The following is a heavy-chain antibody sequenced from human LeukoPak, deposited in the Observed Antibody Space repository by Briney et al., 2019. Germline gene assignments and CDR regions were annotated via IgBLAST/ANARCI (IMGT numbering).Heavy chain of an antibody. CDR3: ARGVGNFDY. V-gene: IGHV3-7*03. J-gene: IGHJ4*02. CDR1: GFTFSNSW. CDR2: INPDGRDT. D-gene: IGHD2-15*01. Sequence: GGSLRLSCAASGFTFSNSWMIWVRQAPGKGLEWVAHINPDGRDTYYVDSVKGRFTISRDNAQNSMYLQMNSLRAEDTAVYYCARGVGNFDYWGQGTLVTVSS.